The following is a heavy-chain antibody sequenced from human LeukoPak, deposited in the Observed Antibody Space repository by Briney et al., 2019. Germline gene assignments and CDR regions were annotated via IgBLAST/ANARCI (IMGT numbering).Heavy chain of an antibody. Sequence: GASVKVSCKVSGYTLTELSMHWVRQAPGKGLEWMGGFDPEDGETIYAQKFQGRVTMTEDTSTDTAYMELSSLRSEDTAVYYCATALGLWFGEPYYFDYWGQGTLVTVSS. CDR1: GYTLTELS. J-gene: IGHJ4*02. V-gene: IGHV1-24*01. D-gene: IGHD3-10*01. CDR3: ATALGLWFGEPYYFDY. CDR2: FDPEDGET.